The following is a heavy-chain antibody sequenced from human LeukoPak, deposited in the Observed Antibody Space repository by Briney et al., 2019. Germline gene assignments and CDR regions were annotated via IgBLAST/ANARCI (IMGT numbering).Heavy chain of an antibody. D-gene: IGHD6-13*01. V-gene: IGHV5-51*01. CDR2: FSPGASDP. CDR1: GYSFTNYW. J-gene: IGHJ4*02. Sequence: GEXXKISYKGSGYSFTNYWSGWGRQMPGRGLEWMGIFSPGASDPRYSPSFQGQVTISADKSISTAYLQWSSLKASDTAMYYRARHDSSNWYQYYFDYWGQGTLVTVSS. CDR3: ARHDSSNWYQYYFDY.